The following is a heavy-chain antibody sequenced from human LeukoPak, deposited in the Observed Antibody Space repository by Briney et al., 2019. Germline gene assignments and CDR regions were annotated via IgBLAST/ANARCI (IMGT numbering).Heavy chain of an antibody. Sequence: GASVKVSCKASGYTFTGYYMHWVRQAPGQGLEWMGWISAYNGNTNYAQKLQGRVTMTTDTSTSTAYMELRSLRSDDTAVYYCARNRIAAAGTEFDYWGQGTLVTVSS. CDR1: GYTFTGYY. V-gene: IGHV1-18*04. CDR3: ARNRIAAAGTEFDY. D-gene: IGHD6-13*01. CDR2: ISAYNGNT. J-gene: IGHJ4*02.